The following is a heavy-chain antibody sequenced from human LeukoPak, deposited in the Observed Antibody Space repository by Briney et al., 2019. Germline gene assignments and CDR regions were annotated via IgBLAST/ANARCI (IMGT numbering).Heavy chain of an antibody. CDR3: TRDADYDFWSGYHTYNY. J-gene: IGHJ4*02. CDR2: IRSKAYGGTT. Sequence: GGSLRLSCTASGFTFGDYAMSWVRQAPGKGLEWVGFIRSKAYGGTTEYAASVKGRFTISRDDSKSIACLQMNSLKTEDTAVYYCTRDADYDFWSGYHTYNYWGQGTLVTVSS. CDR1: GFTFGDYA. V-gene: IGHV3-49*04. D-gene: IGHD3-3*01.